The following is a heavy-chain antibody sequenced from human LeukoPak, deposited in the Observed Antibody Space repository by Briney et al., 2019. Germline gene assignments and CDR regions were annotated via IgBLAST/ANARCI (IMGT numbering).Heavy chain of an antibody. J-gene: IGHJ3*02. Sequence: PSETLSLTCTVSGGSISSYYWSWFRQPPGKGLEWIGYIYYSGSTNYNPSLKSRVTISVDTSKNQFSLKLSSVTAADTAVYYCARGRGHDYVWGTILRAFDIWGQGTMVTVSS. V-gene: IGHV4-59*12. D-gene: IGHD3-16*01. CDR1: GGSISSYY. CDR3: ARGRGHDYVWGTILRAFDI. CDR2: IYYSGST.